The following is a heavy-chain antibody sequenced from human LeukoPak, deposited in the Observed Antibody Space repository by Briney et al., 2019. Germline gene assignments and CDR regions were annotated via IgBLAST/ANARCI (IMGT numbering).Heavy chain of an antibody. V-gene: IGHV1-69*05. CDR3: ARTAAGGEKMGAFDI. D-gene: IGHD3-16*01. CDR2: IIPIFGTA. J-gene: IGHJ3*02. Sequence: GASVKVSCKASGGTFSSYAISWVRQAPGQGLEWMGGIIPIFGTANYAQKFQGRVTITTDESTSTAYMELSSLRSEDTAVYYCARTAAGGEKMGAFDIWGQGTMVTVSS. CDR1: GGTFSSYA.